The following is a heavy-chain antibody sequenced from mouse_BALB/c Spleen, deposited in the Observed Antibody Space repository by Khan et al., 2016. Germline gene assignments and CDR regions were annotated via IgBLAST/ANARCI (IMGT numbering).Heavy chain of an antibody. CDR2: IWGDGRT. D-gene: IGHD2-12*01. Sequence: QVQLKQSGPGLVAPSQSLSITCAVSGFSLTGYGVNWVRQPPGKGLEWLGMIWGDGRTDYNSGLKSRVNISKDNSKSQVFLKMNSLQTDDTAKYYCSSDYDGFAYWGPGTLVIVSA. J-gene: IGHJ3*01. CDR3: SSDYDGFAY. CDR1: GFSLTGYG. V-gene: IGHV2-6-7*01.